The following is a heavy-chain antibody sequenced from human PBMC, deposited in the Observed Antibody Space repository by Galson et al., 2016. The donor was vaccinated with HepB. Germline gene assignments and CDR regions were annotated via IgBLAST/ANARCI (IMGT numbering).Heavy chain of an antibody. CDR2: IYYSGST. Sequence: SETLSLTCTVSRGSISRYYWSWVRQPPGKGLEWIGDIYYSGSTKYNPSLKSRVTLSIDNSKSQFSLSLTSLTAADTAVYYCARLRAPPYWYYYMDFWGKGTTVTVSS. CDR1: RGSISRYY. J-gene: IGHJ6*03. CDR3: ARLRAPPYWYYYMDF. V-gene: IGHV4-59*12.